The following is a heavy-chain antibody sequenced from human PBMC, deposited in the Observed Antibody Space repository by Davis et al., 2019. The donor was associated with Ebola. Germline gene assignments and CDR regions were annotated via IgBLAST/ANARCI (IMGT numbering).Heavy chain of an antibody. D-gene: IGHD5-18*01. CDR3: ARVGYSYGFHWFDP. J-gene: IGHJ5*02. CDR1: GGSVSSGSYY. CDR2: IYYSGST. V-gene: IGHV4-61*01. Sequence: MPSETLSLTCTVSGGSVSSGSYYWSWIRQPPGKGLEWIGYIYYSGSTNYNPSLKSRVTISVDTSKNQFSLKLSSVTAADTAVYYCARVGYSYGFHWFDPWGQGTLVTVSS.